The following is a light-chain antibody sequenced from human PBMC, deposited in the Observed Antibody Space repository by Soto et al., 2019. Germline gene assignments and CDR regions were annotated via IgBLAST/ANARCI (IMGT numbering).Light chain of an antibody. Sequence: DIQMTQSPSSLSASVGNRVSITCRASQGIRNYLAWYQQKPGKVPKVLIYAASTLQPGVPSRFSGSGSGTEFTLTISSLQPDDFATYYCQQYNSYWTFGQGTKVDIK. CDR1: QGIRNY. V-gene: IGKV1-27*01. CDR3: QQYNSYWT. CDR2: AAS. J-gene: IGKJ1*01.